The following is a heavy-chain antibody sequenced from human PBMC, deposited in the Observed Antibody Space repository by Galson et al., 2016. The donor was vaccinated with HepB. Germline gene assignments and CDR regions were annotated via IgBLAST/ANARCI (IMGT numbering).Heavy chain of an antibody. V-gene: IGHV1-69*13. Sequence: SVKVSCKASGGTFTNSAITWVRQTPGQGLEWMGGIIPMFGTTNHAQKFQGRVTITADEPTSTAYMELRSLRSEDTAMYYCARISRIPVKEGWFDPWGQGTLVTVSP. D-gene: IGHD6-19*01. CDR3: ARISRIPVKEGWFDP. CDR1: GGTFTNSA. J-gene: IGHJ5*02. CDR2: IIPMFGTT.